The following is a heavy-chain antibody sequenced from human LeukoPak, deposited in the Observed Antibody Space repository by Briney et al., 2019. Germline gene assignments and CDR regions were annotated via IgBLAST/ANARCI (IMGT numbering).Heavy chain of an antibody. J-gene: IGHJ3*02. CDR3: ARDRSGSSGYYSAVDI. CDR2: FYSSGNT. D-gene: IGHD3-22*01. V-gene: IGHV4-4*07. Sequence: SETLSLTCSVSGGSISSYYWSWIRQPAGKGLEWIGRFYSSGNTNYNPSLQSRVNMSVDTSKNQFSLKLSSLTAADTAVYCCARDRSGSSGYYSAVDIWGRGTMVTVSS. CDR1: GGSISSYY.